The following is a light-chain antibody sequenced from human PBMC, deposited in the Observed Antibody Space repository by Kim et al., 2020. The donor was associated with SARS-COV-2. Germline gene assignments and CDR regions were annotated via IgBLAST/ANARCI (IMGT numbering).Light chain of an antibody. J-gene: IGKJ4*01. CDR1: QSVSSSY. CDR2: DAS. CDR3: QHYGTSLT. V-gene: IGKV3-20*01. Sequence: LPPGESATLSCRASQSVSSSYVAWYQQKPGQAPRLLIYDASSRATGIPDRFSGSGSGTDFTLTISRLEPEDFAVYYCQHYGTSLTLGGGTKVDIK.